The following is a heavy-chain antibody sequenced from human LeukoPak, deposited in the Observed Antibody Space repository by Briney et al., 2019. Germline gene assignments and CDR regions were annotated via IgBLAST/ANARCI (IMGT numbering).Heavy chain of an antibody. V-gene: IGHV3-23*01. CDR1: GFTFSSYA. Sequence: GGSLRLSCAASGFTFSSYAMSWVRQAPGKGLEWVSAISGSGGSTYYADSVKGRFTISRDNSKNTLYLQMNSLRAEDTAVYYCAKGLTYYYDSSGSPTGGDYWGQGTLVTVSS. J-gene: IGHJ4*02. CDR3: AKGLTYYYDSSGSPTGGDY. D-gene: IGHD3-22*01. CDR2: ISGSGGST.